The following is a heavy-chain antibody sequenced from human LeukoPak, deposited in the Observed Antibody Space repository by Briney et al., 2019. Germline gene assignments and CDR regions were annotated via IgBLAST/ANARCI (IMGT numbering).Heavy chain of an antibody. CDR3: ARKAPGTLDL. J-gene: IGHJ2*01. V-gene: IGHV4-34*01. CDR2: INHSGGT. Sequence: SETLSLTCAVYSGSFSGYYWSWIRQPPGKGLEWIGEINHSGGTNYYPSLKSRVTISLDTSKNQFSLKLRSVTAADTAVYYCARKAPGTLDLWGRGTLVTVSS. CDR1: SGSFSGYY.